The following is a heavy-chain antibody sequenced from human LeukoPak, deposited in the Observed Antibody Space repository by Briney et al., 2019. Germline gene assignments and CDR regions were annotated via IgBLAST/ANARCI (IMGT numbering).Heavy chain of an antibody. CDR3: ASFEDYRPTTEYMDV. CDR2: IYYSGST. V-gene: IGHV4-39*07. J-gene: IGHJ6*03. Sequence: PSETLSLTCTVSGGSISSSSYYWGWIRQPPGKGLEWIGSIYYSGSTYYNPSLKSRVTISVDTSKNQFSLKLSSVTAADTAVYYCASFEDYRPTTEYMDVWGKGTTVTVSS. D-gene: IGHD1-26*01. CDR1: GGSISSSSYY.